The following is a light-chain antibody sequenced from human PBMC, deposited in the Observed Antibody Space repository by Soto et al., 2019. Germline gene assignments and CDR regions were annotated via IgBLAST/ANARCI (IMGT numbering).Light chain of an antibody. CDR1: QGISNW. CDR3: QQFKDYVWT. J-gene: IGKJ1*01. CDR2: AAS. V-gene: IGKV1D-16*01. Sequence: DIQMTQSPSSLYASVRDRVSITYRASQGISNWLAWYQQKPGRAPKLLIYAASSLQSGVSSRFSGSGSGTEFTLIISNLQPDDFATYYCQQFKDYVWTFGQGTKVDIK.